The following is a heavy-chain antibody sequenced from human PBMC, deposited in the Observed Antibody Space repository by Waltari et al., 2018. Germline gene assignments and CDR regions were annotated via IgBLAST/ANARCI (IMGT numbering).Heavy chain of an antibody. CDR1: GFTFSSFW. CDR2: ISTDARDK. V-gene: IGHV3-74*03. D-gene: IGHD1-1*01. CDR3: ARVSRRTYRSPVPGRHYYYGMDV. J-gene: IGHJ6*02. Sequence: EEQLVESGGGLVQPGDSLRLSCAASGFTFSSFWMNWVRQAPGKGPLWVSRISTDARDKTYADSVKGRFTISRDNARNTLYLQMNRLRAEDTAVYFCARVSRRTYRSPVPGRHYYYGMDVWGQGTTVTVSS.